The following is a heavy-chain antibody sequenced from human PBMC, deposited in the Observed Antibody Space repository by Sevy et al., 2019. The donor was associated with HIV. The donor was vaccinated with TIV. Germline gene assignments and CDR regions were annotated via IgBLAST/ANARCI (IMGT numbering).Heavy chain of an antibody. CDR2: ISGNDDTK. Sequence: GGSLRLSCAASGFTLSDYYMSWIRQAPGKGLEWVSYISGNDDTKYYADSVKGRFTISRDNAKNSVYLQMNSLRAEDTAVYYCAGDHVKDGDLGDYYYFAMDVWGQGTTVTVSS. CDR3: AGDHVKDGDLGDYYYFAMDV. D-gene: IGHD4-17*01. V-gene: IGHV3-11*01. CDR1: GFTLSDYY. J-gene: IGHJ6*02.